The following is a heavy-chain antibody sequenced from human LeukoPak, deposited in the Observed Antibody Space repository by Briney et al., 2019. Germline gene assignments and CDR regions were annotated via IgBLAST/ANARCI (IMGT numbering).Heavy chain of an antibody. CDR3: AKSVYSRARGYYYGMDV. Sequence: GGSLRLSCASSGFTFSSYAMSWVRQAPGKGLEWVAAISGSGGSTYYADSVKGRFTISRDNSKNTLYLKINSLRAEETAVYYCAKSVYSRARGYYYGMDVWGQGTTVTVSS. CDR2: ISGSGGST. D-gene: IGHD4-11*01. V-gene: IGHV3-23*01. J-gene: IGHJ6*02. CDR1: GFTFSSYA.